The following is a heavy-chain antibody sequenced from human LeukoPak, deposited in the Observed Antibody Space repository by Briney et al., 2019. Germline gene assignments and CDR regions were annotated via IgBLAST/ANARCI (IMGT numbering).Heavy chain of an antibody. Sequence: ASVKVSCKASGYTFTGYYMHWVRQAPGQGLEWMGWMNPNSGNTGYAQKFQGRVTITRNTSISTAYMELSSLRSEDTAVYYCARGQNTRDYEFDYWGQGTLVTVSS. CDR3: ARGQNTRDYEFDY. V-gene: IGHV1-8*03. J-gene: IGHJ4*02. D-gene: IGHD4-17*01. CDR1: GYTFTGYY. CDR2: MNPNSGNT.